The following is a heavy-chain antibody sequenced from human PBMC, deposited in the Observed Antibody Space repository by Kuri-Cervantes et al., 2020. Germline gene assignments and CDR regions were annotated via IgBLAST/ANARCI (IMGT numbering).Heavy chain of an antibody. V-gene: IGHV3-23*01. CDR2: ISGSGGST. CDR3: AKNGLLWFGGSAFDI. D-gene: IGHD3-10*01. Sequence: GGSLRLSCAASGFTFSSYEMNWVRQAPGKGLELVSAISGSGGSTYYADSVKGRFTISRDNSKNTLYLQMNSLRAEDTAVYYCAKNGLLWFGGSAFDIWGQGTMVTVSS. CDR1: GFTFSSYE. J-gene: IGHJ3*02.